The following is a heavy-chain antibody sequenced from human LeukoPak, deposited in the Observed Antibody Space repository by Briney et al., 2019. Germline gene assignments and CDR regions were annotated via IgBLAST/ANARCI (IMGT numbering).Heavy chain of an antibody. CDR3: ARDLSYGDYVWDY. J-gene: IGHJ4*02. Sequence: PGGSLRRSCAVSGFTVSDNYINWVRQAPGKGLEWVSVIYSGGGTYYADSVKGRFTISRDNSKNTVYLQMNSLRAEDTAAYYCARDLSYGDYVWDYWGQGTLVTVSS. CDR1: GFTVSDNY. CDR2: IYSGGGT. D-gene: IGHD4-17*01. V-gene: IGHV3-66*01.